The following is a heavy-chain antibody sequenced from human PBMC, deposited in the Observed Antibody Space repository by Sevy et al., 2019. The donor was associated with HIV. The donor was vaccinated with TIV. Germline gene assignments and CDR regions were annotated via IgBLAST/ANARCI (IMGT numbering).Heavy chain of an antibody. Sequence: GGSLRLSCAASAFTFSSYAMSWVRQAPGKGLEWVSAISGSGGSTYYADSVKGRFTISRDNSKNTLYLQMNSLRAEDTAVYYCAKGGVTMVQGVIRWFDPWGQGTLVTVSS. CDR3: AKGGVTMVQGVIRWFDP. J-gene: IGHJ5*02. CDR2: ISGSGGST. V-gene: IGHV3-23*01. D-gene: IGHD3-10*01. CDR1: AFTFSSYA.